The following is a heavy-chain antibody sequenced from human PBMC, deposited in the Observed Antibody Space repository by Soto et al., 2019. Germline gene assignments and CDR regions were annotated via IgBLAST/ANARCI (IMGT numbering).Heavy chain of an antibody. CDR1: GGSISSGGYS. CDR3: ARVRYCRSTSCYPRVPWFDP. V-gene: IGHV4-31*03. Sequence: TLSLTCTVSGGSISSGGYSWSWIRQHPGKGREWIGYIYYSGSTYYNPSLKSRVTISVDTSKNQFSLKLSSVTAADTAVYYCARVRYCRSTSCYPRVPWFDPWGQGTLVTVSS. D-gene: IGHD2-2*01. CDR2: IYYSGST. J-gene: IGHJ5*02.